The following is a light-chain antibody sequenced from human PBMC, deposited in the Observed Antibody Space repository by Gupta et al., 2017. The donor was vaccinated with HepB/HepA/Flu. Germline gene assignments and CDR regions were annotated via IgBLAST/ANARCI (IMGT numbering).Light chain of an antibody. J-gene: IGKJ1*01. V-gene: IGKV1-39*01. CDR1: QSISSY. Sequence: DIQMTQSPSCLSASVGDRVTITCRASQSISSYLNWYQQKPGKAPKLLIYAASSLQSGVPSRFSGSGSGTDFTLTISSLQPEDFATYYCQQSYSTLTWTFGQGTKVEIK. CDR3: QQSYSTLTWT. CDR2: AAS.